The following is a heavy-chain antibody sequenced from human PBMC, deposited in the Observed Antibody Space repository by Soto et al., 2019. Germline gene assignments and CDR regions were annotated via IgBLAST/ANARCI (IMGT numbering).Heavy chain of an antibody. J-gene: IGHJ4*02. D-gene: IGHD1-7*01. Sequence: EVQLLESGGGLVQPGGSLRLSCAASGFTFSSYAMSWVRQGPGKGLEWVSSVSGSSGSKSYADSVKGRFTISRDNSKSTMYLLMNSLRAVDTAVYFCAKDWCSGTTCYCLENWGQGTLVTISS. V-gene: IGHV3-23*01. CDR2: VSGSSGSK. CDR1: GFTFSSYA. CDR3: AKDWCSGTTCYCLEN.